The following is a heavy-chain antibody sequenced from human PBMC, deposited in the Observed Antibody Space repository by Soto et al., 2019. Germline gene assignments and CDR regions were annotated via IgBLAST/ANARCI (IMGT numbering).Heavy chain of an antibody. V-gene: IGHV5-51*01. CDR3: ASQGVIAAPR. D-gene: IGHD6-13*01. CDR2: IYPGDSDT. J-gene: IGHJ3*01. CDR1: GYSFTSYW. Sequence: GESLKISCKGSGYSFTSYWIGWVRQMPGKGLEWMGSIYPGDSDTRSSPSFQGQVTISARKSISYAYLQWSSLKASDTAMYYCASQGVIAAPRWGQGTMVTVSS.